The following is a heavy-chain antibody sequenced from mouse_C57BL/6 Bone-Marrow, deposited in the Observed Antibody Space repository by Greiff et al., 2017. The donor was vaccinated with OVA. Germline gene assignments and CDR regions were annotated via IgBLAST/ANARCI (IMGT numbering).Heavy chain of an antibody. J-gene: IGHJ4*01. CDR2: ISDGGSYT. Sequence: EVQLQESGGGLVKPGGSLKLSCAASGFTFSSYAMSWVRQTPEKRLEWVATISDGGSYTYYPDNVQGRFTISRDNAKKNPYLQMSHLKSEDTAMYYCAREGSSSYGAMDYWGQGTSVTVSS. V-gene: IGHV5-4*01. CDR3: AREGSSSYGAMDY. D-gene: IGHD1-1*01. CDR1: GFTFSSYA.